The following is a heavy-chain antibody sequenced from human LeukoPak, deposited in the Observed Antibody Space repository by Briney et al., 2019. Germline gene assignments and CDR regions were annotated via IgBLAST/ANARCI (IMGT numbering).Heavy chain of an antibody. Sequence: SGTLSLTCAVSGGSISSSNWWSWVRQPPGKGLEWIGEIYHSGNTNYNPSLKSRVTISLDKSKNQFSLRLSSVTAADTAVYYCATAAAHSNYAFGYWGQGTLVTVSS. V-gene: IGHV4-4*02. CDR1: GGSISSSNW. CDR2: IYHSGNT. J-gene: IGHJ4*02. D-gene: IGHD4-11*01. CDR3: ATAAAHSNYAFGY.